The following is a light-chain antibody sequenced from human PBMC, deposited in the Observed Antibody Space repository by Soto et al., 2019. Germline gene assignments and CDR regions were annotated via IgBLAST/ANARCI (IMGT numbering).Light chain of an antibody. Sequence: SALTQPASVSGSPGQSITISCTGTSSDVGGYNYVSWYQQHPGKAPKLMIYEVSNRPSGVSNRFSVSKSGNTASLTISGLQAEDEADYYCSSYTSSSTLVVFGGGTKLTVL. CDR3: SSYTSSSTLVV. V-gene: IGLV2-14*01. J-gene: IGLJ2*01. CDR1: SSDVGGYNY. CDR2: EVS.